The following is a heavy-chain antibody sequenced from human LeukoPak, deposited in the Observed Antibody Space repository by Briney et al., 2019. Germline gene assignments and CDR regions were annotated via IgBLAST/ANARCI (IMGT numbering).Heavy chain of an antibody. CDR3: ARGRTSGGYPHFDS. CDR1: GGSIDSYY. CDR2: IYSAST. V-gene: IGHV4-59*01. D-gene: IGHD6-19*01. J-gene: IGHJ4*02. Sequence: SETLSLTCIVSGGSIDSYYWTWLRQPPGKGLEGIAYIYSASTNYNPSLKSRATITVDTSKNQFSLNLRSVTAADMAVYYCARGRTSGGYPHFDSWGQGIQVTVSS.